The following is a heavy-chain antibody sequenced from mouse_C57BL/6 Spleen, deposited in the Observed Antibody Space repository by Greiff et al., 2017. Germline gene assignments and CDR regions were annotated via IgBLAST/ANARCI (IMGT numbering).Heavy chain of an antibody. CDR1: GYTFTSYG. J-gene: IGHJ4*01. CDR3: ARGDCGKSYNYAMDY. D-gene: IGHD1-1*01. Sequence: VQLQQSGAELARPGASVKLSCKASGYTFTSYGISWVKQRTGQGLEWIGEIYPRSGNTYYNEQFQGKATLTADKSSSTAYLELRSLTSEDSAVYFCARGDCGKSYNYAMDYWGRRPSVTVAS. V-gene: IGHV1-81*01. CDR2: IYPRSGNT.